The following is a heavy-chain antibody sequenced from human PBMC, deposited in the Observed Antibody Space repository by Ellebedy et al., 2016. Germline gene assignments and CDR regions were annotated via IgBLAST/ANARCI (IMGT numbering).Heavy chain of an antibody. CDR3: VQSQTGQED. J-gene: IGHJ4*02. Sequence: SETLSLXXTVSGGSISSYYWSWIRQPPGKGLEWFGYIYYTGSTDYSPSLKSRVTISVDMSQDQFFLRLTSVTAADTAVYYCVQSQTGQEDWGQGTLVTVSS. V-gene: IGHV4-59*03. D-gene: IGHD1-1*01. CDR2: IYYTGST. CDR1: GGSISSYY.